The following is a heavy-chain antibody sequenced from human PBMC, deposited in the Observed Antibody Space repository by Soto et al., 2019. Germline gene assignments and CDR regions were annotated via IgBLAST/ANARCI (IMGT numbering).Heavy chain of an antibody. V-gene: IGHV3-23*01. CDR2: ISGSGGST. CDR1: GFAFSSYA. J-gene: IGHJ6*02. Sequence: GGSLRLSCAASGFAFSSYAMSWVRQAPGKGLEWVSAISGSGGSTYYADSVKGRFTISRDNSKNTLYLQMNSLRAEDTAVYYCAKDRPSSGWYYYYYGMDVWGQGTTVTVSS. D-gene: IGHD6-19*01. CDR3: AKDRPSSGWYYYYYGMDV.